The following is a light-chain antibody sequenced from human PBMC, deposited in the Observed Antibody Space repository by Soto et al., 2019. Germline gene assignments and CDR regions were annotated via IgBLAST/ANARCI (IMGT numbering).Light chain of an antibody. CDR3: QQCSNWPRIT. CDR2: GAS. J-gene: IGKJ5*01. V-gene: IGKV3-15*01. Sequence: EIVMTQYQATLSVSPGERTTLSCRASQSVSSDLAWYHQKPGQAPRLLIYGASTRATGIPARFSGSGSGTDFTLTISSLEPEDFAVYYCQQCSNWPRITFGQGTRLENK. CDR1: QSVSSD.